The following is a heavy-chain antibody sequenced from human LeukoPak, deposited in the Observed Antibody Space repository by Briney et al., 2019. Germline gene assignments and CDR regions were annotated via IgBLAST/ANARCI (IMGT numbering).Heavy chain of an antibody. D-gene: IGHD1-1*01. Sequence: ASVKVSCKSSGYTFTIYGISWVRQAPGQGVEWMGWISAYNGNTNYAQKLKGRVTMNTDTSTSTAYMKLRSLRSDDAAVYDGARDRKKGNEDYWGQGTLVTVSS. V-gene: IGHV1-18*01. CDR2: ISAYNGNT. CDR3: ARDRKKGNEDY. J-gene: IGHJ4*02. CDR1: GYTFTIYG.